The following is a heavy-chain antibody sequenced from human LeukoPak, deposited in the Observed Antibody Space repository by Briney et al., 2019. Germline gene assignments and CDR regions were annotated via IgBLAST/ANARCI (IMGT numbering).Heavy chain of an antibody. V-gene: IGHV3-33*01. CDR1: GXTFSNYG. CDR3: ARDQHAFDI. J-gene: IGHJ3*02. CDR2: IWYDGSDK. Sequence: PGGSLRLSCAASGXTFSNYGMHWVRQAPGKGLEWVAVIWYDGSDKYYADSVKGRFTISRDNSKNTLYLQVNSLRAEDTAVYYCARDQHAFDIWGQGTMVTVSS.